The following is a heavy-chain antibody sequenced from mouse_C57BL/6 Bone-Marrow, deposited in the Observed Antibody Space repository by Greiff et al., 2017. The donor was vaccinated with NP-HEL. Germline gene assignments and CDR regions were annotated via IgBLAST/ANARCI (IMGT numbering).Heavy chain of an antibody. J-gene: IGHJ1*03. D-gene: IGHD1-1*01. CDR1: GFNIKNTY. CDR2: IDPANGNT. Sequence: VQLQQPVAELVRPGASVKLSCTASGFNIKNTYMHWVKQRPEQGLEWIGRIDPANGNTKYAPKFQGKATITADTSSNTAYLQLSSLTSEDTAIYYCAGITTVVATNWYFDVWGTGTTVTVSS. CDR3: AGITTVVATNWYFDV. V-gene: IGHV14-3*01.